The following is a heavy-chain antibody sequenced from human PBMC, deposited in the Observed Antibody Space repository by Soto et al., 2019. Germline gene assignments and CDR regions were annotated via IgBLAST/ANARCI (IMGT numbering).Heavy chain of an antibody. Sequence: PGGSLRLSCAASGFTFRNYEMNWVRKAPGKGLEWISYISSSGITTYYADFAAGRFTISRDNAKESLYLHLYSLRVEDTAVYYCARYGTRADWWGLGTQVTVSS. D-gene: IGHD1-1*01. J-gene: IGHJ4*02. CDR2: ISSSGITT. V-gene: IGHV3-48*03. CDR3: ARYGTRADW. CDR1: GFTFRNYE.